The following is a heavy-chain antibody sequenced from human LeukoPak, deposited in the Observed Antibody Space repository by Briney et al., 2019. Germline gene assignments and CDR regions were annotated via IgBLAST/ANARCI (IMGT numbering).Heavy chain of an antibody. CDR3: ARDALSYKYGSSWYVVY. CDR2: IRYDGSNK. V-gene: IGHV3-30*02. D-gene: IGHD6-13*01. CDR1: GFTFSSYA. Sequence: GGSLRLSCAASGFTFSSYAMSWVRQAPGKGLEWVAFIRYDGSNKYYADSVKGRFTISRDNSKNTLYLQMNSLRAEDTAVYYCARDALSYKYGSSWYVVYWGQGTLVTVSS. J-gene: IGHJ4*02.